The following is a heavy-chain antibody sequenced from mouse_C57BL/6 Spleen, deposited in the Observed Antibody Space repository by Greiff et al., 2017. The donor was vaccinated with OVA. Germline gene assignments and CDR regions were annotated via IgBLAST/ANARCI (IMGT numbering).Heavy chain of an antibody. CDR1: GYTFTSYG. V-gene: IGHV1-81*01. J-gene: IGHJ3*01. CDR3: ASSDSAWFAY. Sequence: QVQLKESGAELARPGASVKLSCKASGYTFTSYGISWVKQRTGQGLEWIGEIYPRSGNTYYNEKFKGKATLTADKSSSTAYMELRSLTSEDSAVYFCASSDSAWFAYWGQGTLVTVSA. D-gene: IGHD3-1*01. CDR2: IYPRSGNT.